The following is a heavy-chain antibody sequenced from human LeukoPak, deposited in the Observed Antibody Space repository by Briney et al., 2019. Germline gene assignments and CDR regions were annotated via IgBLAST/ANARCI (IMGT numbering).Heavy chain of an antibody. CDR3: ARVKTEEFVWSSHYYYYYMDV. J-gene: IGHJ6*03. CDR2: ISAYNGNT. CDR1: GYTFTGYY. D-gene: IGHD7-27*01. Sequence: GAPVKVSCKASGYTFTGYYMHWVRQAPGQGLEWMGWISAYNGNTNYAQKLQGRVTMTTDTSTSTAYMELRSLRSDDTAVYYCARVKTEEFVWSSHYYYYYMDVWGKGTTVTISS. V-gene: IGHV1-18*04.